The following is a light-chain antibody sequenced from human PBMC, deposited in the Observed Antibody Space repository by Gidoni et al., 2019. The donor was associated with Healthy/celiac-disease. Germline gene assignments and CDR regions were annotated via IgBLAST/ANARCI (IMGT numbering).Light chain of an antibody. CDR3: CSYAGSSTLYV. CDR2: EVS. CDR1: SSDVGSYNL. Sequence: ALTQPASVFGSPGQSITISCTGTSSDVGSYNLVSWYQQHPGKAPKVMIYEVSKRPSGVSNRFSGSKSGNTASLTISGLQAEDEADYYCCSYAGSSTLYVFGTGTKVTVL. J-gene: IGLJ1*01. V-gene: IGLV2-23*02.